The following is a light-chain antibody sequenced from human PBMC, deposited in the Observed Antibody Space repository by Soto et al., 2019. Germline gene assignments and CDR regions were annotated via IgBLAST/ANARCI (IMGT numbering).Light chain of an antibody. Sequence: EIVLTQSPGTLSLSPGERATLSCRASQSVSSSYLAWYQQKPGPAPRLLIYGASSRATGIPDRFSGSGSGTDFTLTISRLEPEVFAVYYCQQYGSSPRTFGPGTKVNIK. CDR1: QSVSSSY. V-gene: IGKV3-20*01. CDR3: QQYGSSPRT. CDR2: GAS. J-gene: IGKJ3*01.